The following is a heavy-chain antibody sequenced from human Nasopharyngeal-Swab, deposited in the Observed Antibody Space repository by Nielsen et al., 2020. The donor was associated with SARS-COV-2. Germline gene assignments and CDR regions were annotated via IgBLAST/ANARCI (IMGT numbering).Heavy chain of an antibody. Sequence: LSGSVSGVSISGYCLSWSRRPAGEGLEGIGRFYTSGSTNDNPSLKSRVTISIDMSKNQFSLELRSVTAADTAFYYCARSGTTKYGLDVWGQGTKVIVSS. D-gene: IGHD1-1*01. CDR2: FYTSGST. V-gene: IGHV4-4*07. J-gene: IGHJ6*01. CDR3: ARSGTTKYGLDV. CDR1: GVSISGYC.